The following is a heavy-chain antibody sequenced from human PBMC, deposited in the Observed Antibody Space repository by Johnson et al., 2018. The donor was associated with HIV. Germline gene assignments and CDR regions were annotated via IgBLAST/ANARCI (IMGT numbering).Heavy chain of an antibody. CDR1: GFTFSSYA. D-gene: IGHD1-26*01. V-gene: IGHV3-30-3*01. CDR2: ISYDGSNK. Sequence: QVQLVESGGGVVQPGRSLRLSCAASGFTFSSYAMHWVRQAPGKGLEWVAVISYDGSNKYYADYVKGRFTISRDNSKNTLYLQMNSVRAEDTAVYYCARDAQEWELWGDGAFDIWGQGTMVTVSS. CDR3: ARDAQEWELWGDGAFDI. J-gene: IGHJ3*02.